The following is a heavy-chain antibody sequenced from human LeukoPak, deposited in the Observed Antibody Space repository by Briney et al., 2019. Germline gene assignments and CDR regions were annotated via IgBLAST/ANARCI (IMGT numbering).Heavy chain of an antibody. Sequence: PGGSLRLSCAASGFTFSRYSMNWVRQAPGKGLEWVSSISSSSSYIYYADSVKGRFTISRDNAKNSLYLQMNSLRAEDTAVYYCATGIAVAGTDSYYYYGMDVWGQGTTVTV. CDR3: ATGIAVAGTDSYYYYGMDV. V-gene: IGHV3-21*01. D-gene: IGHD6-19*01. J-gene: IGHJ6*02. CDR2: ISSSSSYI. CDR1: GFTFSRYS.